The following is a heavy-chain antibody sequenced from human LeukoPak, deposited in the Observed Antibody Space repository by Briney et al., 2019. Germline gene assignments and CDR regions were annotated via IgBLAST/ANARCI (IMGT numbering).Heavy chain of an antibody. CDR2: INPNSGGT. J-gene: IGHJ5*02. V-gene: IGHV1-2*02. Sequence: GASVKVSCKASGYTFTGYYMHWVRQAPGQGLEWMGWINPNSGGTNYAQKFQGRVTMTRDTSISTAYMELSRLRSDDTAVYYCARDLKGADLYYYGSGSPILDPWGQGTLVTVSS. D-gene: IGHD3-10*01. CDR3: ARDLKGADLYYYGSGSPILDP. CDR1: GYTFTGYY.